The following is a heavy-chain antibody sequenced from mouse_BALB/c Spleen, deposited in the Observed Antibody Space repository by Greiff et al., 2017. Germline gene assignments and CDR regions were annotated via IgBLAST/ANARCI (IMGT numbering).Heavy chain of an antibody. CDR1: GYSITSDYA. Sequence: VQLKESGPGLVKPSQSLSLTCTVTGYSITSDYAWNWIRQFPGNKLEWMGYISYSGSTSYNPSLKSRISITRDTSKNQFFLQLNSVTTEDTATYYCARSYDYDFAYWGQGTLVTVSA. V-gene: IGHV3-2*02. J-gene: IGHJ3*01. CDR2: ISYSGST. CDR3: ARSYDYDFAY. D-gene: IGHD2-4*01.